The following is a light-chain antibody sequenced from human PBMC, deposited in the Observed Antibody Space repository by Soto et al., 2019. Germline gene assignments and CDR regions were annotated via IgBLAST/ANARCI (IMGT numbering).Light chain of an antibody. CDR3: AVWDDSLNGPYVV. J-gene: IGLJ2*01. CDR1: SSNIGSNS. Sequence: QSVLTQPPSASETPGQTVTISCSGSSSNIGSNSVHWYQQLPGTAPELLIYTNNQRPSGVPDRFSGSKSGSSASLAISGLRSEDEADYYCAVWDDSLNGPYVVFGGGTKVTVL. CDR2: TNN. V-gene: IGLV1-44*01.